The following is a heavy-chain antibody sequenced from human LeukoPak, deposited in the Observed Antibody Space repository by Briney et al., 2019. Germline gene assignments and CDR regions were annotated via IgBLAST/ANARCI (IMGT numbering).Heavy chain of an antibody. V-gene: IGHV1-8*01. Sequence: ASVTVSCKASGYTFTNYDINWVRQATGQGLEWMGWMNPKSGNTGYAQKLQGRVTMSMDTSISTAYMELTSLRSEDTAVYYCVAMLYWGQGTLVTVSS. J-gene: IGHJ4*02. D-gene: IGHD3-16*01. CDR1: GYTFTNYD. CDR2: MNPKSGNT. CDR3: VAMLY.